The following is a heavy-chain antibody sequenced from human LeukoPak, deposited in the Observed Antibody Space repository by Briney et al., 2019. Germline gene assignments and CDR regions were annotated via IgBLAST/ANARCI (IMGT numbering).Heavy chain of an antibody. Sequence: SETLSLTCTVSGYSISSGYYWSWIRQPPGKGLEWIGYIYYSGSTYYNPSLKSRVTISVDTSKNQFSLKLNSVTAAATAVYYCARSSEGRYYYDSSGYSYYYYYMDVWGKGTTVTTSS. V-gene: IGHV4-61*01. CDR1: GYSISSGYY. CDR3: ARSSEGRYYYDSSGYSYYYYYMDV. CDR2: IYYSGST. J-gene: IGHJ6*03. D-gene: IGHD3-22*01.